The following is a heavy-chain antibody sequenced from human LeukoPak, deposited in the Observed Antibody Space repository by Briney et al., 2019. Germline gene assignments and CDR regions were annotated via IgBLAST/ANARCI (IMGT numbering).Heavy chain of an antibody. CDR3: AKRGVVIRVILVGFHKEAYYFDS. CDR1: GITLSNYG. V-gene: IGHV3-23*01. CDR2: ISGSGGGT. D-gene: IGHD3-22*01. Sequence: GGSLRLSCAVSGITLSNYGMSWVRQAPGKGLEWVAGISGSGGGTNYADSVKGRFTISRDNPKNTLFLQMINLRAEDTAVYFCAKRGVVIRVILVGFHKEAYYFDSWGQGALVTVSS. J-gene: IGHJ4*02.